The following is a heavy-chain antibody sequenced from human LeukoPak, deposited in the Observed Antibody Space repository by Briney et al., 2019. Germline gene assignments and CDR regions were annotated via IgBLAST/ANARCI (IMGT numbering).Heavy chain of an antibody. CDR1: GYTFTSYG. CDR3: ARGSYDILTGYGEAFDI. CDR2: MNPNSGNT. Sequence: ASVKVSCKASGYTFTSYGISWVRQATGQGLEWMGWMNPNSGNTGYAQKFQGRVTMTRNTSISTAYMELSSLRSEDTAVYYCARGSYDILTGYGEAFDIWGQGTMVTVSS. J-gene: IGHJ3*02. V-gene: IGHV1-8*02. D-gene: IGHD3-9*01.